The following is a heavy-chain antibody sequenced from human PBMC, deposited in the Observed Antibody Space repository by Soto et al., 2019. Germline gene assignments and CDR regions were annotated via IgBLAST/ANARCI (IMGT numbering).Heavy chain of an antibody. CDR1: GYTFTRYG. D-gene: IGHD3-10*01. CDR3: ARGGNVLLWFGEPTHFDY. Sequence: GASVKVSCKASGYTFTRYGISWVRQAPGQGLEWMGWISAYNGNTNYAQKLQGRVTMTTDTSTSTAYMELRSLRSDDTAVYYCARGGNVLLWFGEPTHFDYWGQGTLVTVSS. V-gene: IGHV1-18*01. CDR2: ISAYNGNT. J-gene: IGHJ4*02.